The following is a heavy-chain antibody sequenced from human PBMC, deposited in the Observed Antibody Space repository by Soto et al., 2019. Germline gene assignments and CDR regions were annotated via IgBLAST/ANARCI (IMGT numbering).Heavy chain of an antibody. CDR2: IYWNDDK. D-gene: IGHD6-19*01. V-gene: IGHV2-5*01. J-gene: IGHJ5*02. CDR3: AKSGSSGWYGWSDP. CDR1: GFSLRTSGVG. Sequence: SGPTLVNPTQTLTLTCIFSGFSLRTSGVGVGWIRQPPGKALEWLGFIYWNDDKRYSPSLKSRLTITKDTSKNQVVLTMTNMDPVDTVTYYCAKSGSSGWYGWSDPWGQGTLVTVSS.